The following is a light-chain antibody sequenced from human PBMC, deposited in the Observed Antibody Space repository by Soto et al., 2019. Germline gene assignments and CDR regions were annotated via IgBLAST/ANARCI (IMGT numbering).Light chain of an antibody. CDR1: SSDIGTYNS. CDR3: CSYTSTYTLV. CDR2: EVI. J-gene: IGLJ3*02. Sequence: QSVLTQPASVSGSPGQSITISCTGTSSDIGTYNSVSWYQHHPGKAPKLLIFEVIDRPSGVSDRFSGSKSGNTASLTISGLQPEDEADYYCCSYTSTYTLVFGGGNKLTVL. V-gene: IGLV2-14*01.